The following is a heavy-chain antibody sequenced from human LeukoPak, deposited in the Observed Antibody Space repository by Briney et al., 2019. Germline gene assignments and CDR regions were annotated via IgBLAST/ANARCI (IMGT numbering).Heavy chain of an antibody. CDR2: INHSGST. V-gene: IGHV4-34*01. D-gene: IGHD3-10*01. CDR1: GGSFSGYY. J-gene: IGHJ1*01. Sequence: TPSETLSLTCAVYGGSFSGYYWSWIRQPPGKGLEWIGEINHSGSTNYNPSLKSRVTISVDTSKNQFSLKLSSVTAADTAVYYCARRTHYYGSGSFPFQHWGQGTLVTVSS. CDR3: ARRTHYYGSGSFPFQH.